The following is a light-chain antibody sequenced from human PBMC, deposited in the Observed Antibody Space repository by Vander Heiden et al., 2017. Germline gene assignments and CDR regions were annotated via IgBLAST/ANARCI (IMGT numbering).Light chain of an antibody. CDR2: AAS. CDR1: QSISSY. Sequence: DIQMTQSPSSLSASVGDRVTITCRASQSISSYLNWYQQKPGKAPKLLIDAASSLQSGVPSRFSGSGSGTDCTLTISSLQPEDFATDYRQQSYRTPLTCGGGTKVEIK. V-gene: IGKV1-39*01. J-gene: IGKJ4*01. CDR3: QQSYRTPLT.